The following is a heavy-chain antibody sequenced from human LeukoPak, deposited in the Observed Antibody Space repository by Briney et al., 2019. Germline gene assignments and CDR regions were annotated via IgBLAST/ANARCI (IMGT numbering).Heavy chain of an antibody. Sequence: SETLSLTCTVSGGSISNYYWTWIRQPPGKGLEWIGDIYYTGNTNYKPSLKSRVTISVDTSKNQFSLKLTSVTAADTAVYYCARTLGFGSNWFDPWGQGTLVTVSS. D-gene: IGHD3-10*01. CDR2: IYYTGNT. J-gene: IGHJ5*02. CDR1: GGSISNYY. CDR3: ARTLGFGSNWFDP. V-gene: IGHV4-59*01.